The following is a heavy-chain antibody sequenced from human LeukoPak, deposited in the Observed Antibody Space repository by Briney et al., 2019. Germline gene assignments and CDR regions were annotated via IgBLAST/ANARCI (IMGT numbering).Heavy chain of an antibody. CDR1: GFTFSSYE. V-gene: IGHV3-48*03. CDR2: ITSVGTTI. Sequence: GGSLRLSCAASGFTFSSYEMNWVRQAPGKGLDWVSYITSVGTTIYYADSVRGRFTISRDNAKNSLYMQMNSLRAEDTAVYYCARATWGSGASFDHWGQGTLVTVSS. J-gene: IGHJ4*02. D-gene: IGHD7-27*01. CDR3: ARATWGSGASFDH.